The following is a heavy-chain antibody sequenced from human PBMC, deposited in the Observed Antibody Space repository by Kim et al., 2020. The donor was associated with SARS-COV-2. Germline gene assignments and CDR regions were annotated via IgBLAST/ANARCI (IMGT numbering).Heavy chain of an antibody. Sequence: SETLSLTCTVSGGSISSYYWSWIRQPPGKGLEWIGYIYYSGSNNYNPALKNCVTISVETSNNQFTRKPSSVTAADTAVYYCSAGVHGDYGNDYWGQGTLVTGYS. D-gene: IGHD4-17*01. J-gene: IGHJ4*02. CDR1: GGSISSYY. CDR3: SAGVHGDYGNDY. CDR2: IYYSGSN. V-gene: IGHV4-59*13.